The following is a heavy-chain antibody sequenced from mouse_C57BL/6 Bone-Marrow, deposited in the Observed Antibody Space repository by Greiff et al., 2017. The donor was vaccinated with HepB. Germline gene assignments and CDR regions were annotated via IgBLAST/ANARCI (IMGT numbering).Heavy chain of an antibody. J-gene: IGHJ1*03. D-gene: IGHD1-1*01. V-gene: IGHV1-81*01. CDR3: ARMGSSWYFDV. CDR1: GYTFTSYG. CDR2: IYPRSGNT. Sequence: QVQLKESGAELARPGASVKLSCKASGYTFTSYGISWVKQRTGQGLEWIGEIYPRSGNTYYNEKFKGKATLTADESSSTAYMELRSLTSEDSAVYFCARMGSSWYFDVWGTGTTVTVSS.